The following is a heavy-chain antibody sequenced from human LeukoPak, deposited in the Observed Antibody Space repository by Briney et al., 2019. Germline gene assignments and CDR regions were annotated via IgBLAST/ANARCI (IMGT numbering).Heavy chain of an antibody. CDR1: GYTFTSYG. Sequence: ASVKVSCKASGYTFTSYGISWVRQAPGQGLEWMGWISAYNGKTNYAQKLQGRVTMTTDTSTSTAYMELRSLRSDDTAVYYCAREIYLVATLRHFDYWGQGTLVTVSS. D-gene: IGHD5-12*01. J-gene: IGHJ4*02. V-gene: IGHV1-18*01. CDR2: ISAYNGKT. CDR3: AREIYLVATLRHFDY.